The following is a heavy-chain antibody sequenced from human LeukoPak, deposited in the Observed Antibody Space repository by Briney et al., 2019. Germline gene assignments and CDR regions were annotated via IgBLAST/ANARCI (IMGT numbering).Heavy chain of an antibody. CDR3: ARNLTDFVRATPLDY. Sequence: GGSLRLSCAASGVTFSSYARNWVRQAPGKGLEWVASISYEGNIKYYADSVKGRFTISRDNSRHTLFLQMSSLKMDATAVFYWARNLTDFVRATPLDYWGQGTLITVSS. V-gene: IGHV3-30*04. CDR2: ISYEGNIK. CDR1: GVTFSSYA. J-gene: IGHJ4*02. D-gene: IGHD1-26*01.